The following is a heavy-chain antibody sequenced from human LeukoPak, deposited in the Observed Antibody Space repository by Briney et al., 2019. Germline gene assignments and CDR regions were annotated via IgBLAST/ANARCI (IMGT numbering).Heavy chain of an antibody. J-gene: IGHJ3*01. D-gene: IGHD2-21*01. CDR2: FSRNGVTT. V-gene: IGHV3-43*01. Sequence: GGPLRLSCVGSGFKFRAFTMHWVRQAPGRGLEWVSLFSRNGVTTFYADSVRGRFTISRDNSENSVYLQMDSLTTEDTAVYYCAKEKDTIYFDLWGQGTLVTVSA. CDR3: AKEKDTIYFDL. CDR1: GFKFRAFT.